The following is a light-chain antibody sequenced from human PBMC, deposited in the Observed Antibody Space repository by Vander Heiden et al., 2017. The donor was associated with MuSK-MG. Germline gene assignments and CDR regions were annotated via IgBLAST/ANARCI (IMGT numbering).Light chain of an antibody. V-gene: IGKV1-33*01. J-gene: IGKJ5*01. Sequence: DIQKTQSPSSLPASVGDRVTITCQASQDISNYLNWHQQKPGKAPKLLIYDASNLETGVPSRFSGSGSGTDFTFTISSLQPEDVATYYCQQEDNLPITFGQGTQVEIK. CDR1: QDISNY. CDR3: QQEDNLPIT. CDR2: DAS.